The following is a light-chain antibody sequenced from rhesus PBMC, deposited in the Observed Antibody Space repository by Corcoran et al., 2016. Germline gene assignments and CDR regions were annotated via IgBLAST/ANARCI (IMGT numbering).Light chain of an antibody. CDR3: QQHNSNPPT. J-gene: IGKJ1*01. V-gene: IGKV1-33*02. Sequence: DIQMTQSPSSLSVSVGDRVTITCQASQGISNWLAWYQQKPGKAPNLLIYAASSLQRGVPSRVSGSGSGTEFTLTISSLQPEDFATYYCQQHNSNPPTFGQGTKVEIK. CDR1: QGISNW. CDR2: AAS.